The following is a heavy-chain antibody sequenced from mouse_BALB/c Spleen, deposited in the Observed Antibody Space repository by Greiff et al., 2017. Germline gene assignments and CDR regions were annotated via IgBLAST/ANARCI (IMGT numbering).Heavy chain of an antibody. V-gene: IGHV3-2*02. Sequence: DVQLQESGPGLVKPSQSLSLTCTVTGYSITSDYAWNWIRQFPGNKLEWMGYISYSGSTSYNPSLKSRISITRDTSKNQFFLQLNSVTTEDTATYYCARSSLGEYAMDYWGQGTSVTVSS. CDR2: ISYSGST. D-gene: IGHD4-1*01. CDR3: ARSSLGEYAMDY. J-gene: IGHJ4*01. CDR1: GYSITSDYA.